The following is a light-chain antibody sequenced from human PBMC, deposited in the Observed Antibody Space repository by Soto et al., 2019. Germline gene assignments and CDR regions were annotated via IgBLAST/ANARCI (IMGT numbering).Light chain of an antibody. J-gene: IGKJ1*01. V-gene: IGKV3-20*01. CDR2: GAF. Sequence: EMVLTQSPGTLSLFPGERATLSCRASQSISNSYLVWYQQKPGQAPRLLISGAFSRATGIPDRVSGSGSGTDFTLTISSLQPEDFAVYYCQQYVSTPRTFGQGTTVEIK. CDR1: QSISNSY. CDR3: QQYVSTPRT.